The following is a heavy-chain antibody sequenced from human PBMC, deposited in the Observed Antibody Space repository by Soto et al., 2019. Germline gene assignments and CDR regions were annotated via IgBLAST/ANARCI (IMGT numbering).Heavy chain of an antibody. CDR2: MSSDGNNR. V-gene: IGHV3-30-3*01. CDR3: VRDQRPYSGGWFY. CDR1: GFTFRMYE. J-gene: IGHJ4*02. D-gene: IGHD6-19*01. Sequence: QVQLVQSGGGVVQPGKSLRLSCEVSGFTFRMYEMHWVRQAPGKGLEWVASMSSDGNNRYYADSVKGRFTISSDNSKTTLFLQMNSLRPEDTAKYFCVRDQRPYSGGWFYWGQETLVTVSS.